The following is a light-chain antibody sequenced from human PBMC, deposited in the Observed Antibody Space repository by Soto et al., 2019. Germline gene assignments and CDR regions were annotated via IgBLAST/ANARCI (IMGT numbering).Light chain of an antibody. J-gene: IGKJ5*01. CDR1: QSVSTY. CDR3: QQRSNWIT. V-gene: IGKV3-11*01. Sequence: EIVLTQSPATLSLSPGERATLSCRASQSVSTYLGWYQQKPGQAPRLLIYDASNRATGIPARFSGSGSGTDFTLTISSREPEAFAVYYCQQRSNWITFGQGTLLEIK. CDR2: DAS.